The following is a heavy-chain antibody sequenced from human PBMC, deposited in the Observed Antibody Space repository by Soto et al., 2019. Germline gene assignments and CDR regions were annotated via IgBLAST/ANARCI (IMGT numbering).Heavy chain of an antibody. V-gene: IGHV4-4*02. D-gene: IGHD6-19*01. CDR2: IFHSGRT. CDR3: ARANLRSGWTFDH. Sequence: SETLSLTCSVCGASIISNDWWIWIRQTPGKGLEWIGEIFHSGRTNYSPSFKSRVTISVDTSKSQFSLEMASVTAADTTVYYCARANLRSGWTFDHWGQGSPVTVS. CDR1: GASIISNDW. J-gene: IGHJ4*02.